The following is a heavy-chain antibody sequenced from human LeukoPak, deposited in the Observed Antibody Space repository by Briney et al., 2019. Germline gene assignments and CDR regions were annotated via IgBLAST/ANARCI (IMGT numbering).Heavy chain of an antibody. V-gene: IGHV1-18*01. Sequence: ASVKVSCKASGYTFTENDINWVRQAGGQGLEWMGWISAYNGNTNYAQKLQGRVTMTTDTSTSTACMELRSLRSDDTAVYYCARVGYYYYYMDVWGKGTTVTVSS. CDR1: GYTFTEND. CDR3: ARVGYYYYYMDV. J-gene: IGHJ6*03. CDR2: ISAYNGNT.